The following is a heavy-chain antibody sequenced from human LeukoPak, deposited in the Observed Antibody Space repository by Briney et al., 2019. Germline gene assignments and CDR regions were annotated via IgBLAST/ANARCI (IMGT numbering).Heavy chain of an antibody. V-gene: IGHV4-31*03. CDR1: GDPISTRGYY. CDR3: ARINIREYSSRPFDY. J-gene: IGHJ4*02. CDR2: ISYSGST. Sequence: SETLSLTCTVSGDPISTRGYYWTWLRQHPRKGLEWIGYISYSGSTYYNPSLKSRLTMSEDTSNNRFFLRLTSVTAADTAVYYCARINIREYSSRPFDYWGQGTLVTVSS. D-gene: IGHD6-13*01.